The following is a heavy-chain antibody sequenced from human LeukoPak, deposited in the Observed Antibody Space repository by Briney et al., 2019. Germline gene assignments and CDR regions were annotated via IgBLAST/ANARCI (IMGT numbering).Heavy chain of an antibody. CDR2: IVGSSGNT. Sequence: GGSLRLSCAVSGFTLSTYAMTWVRQAPGKGLEWVSSIVGSSGNTYYADSVKGRFTISGDNSKNTLYLQMSSLRAEDTAVYYCAKPEGYFDSSGYDVDYWGQGTLVTVSS. CDR1: GFTLSTYA. D-gene: IGHD3-22*01. CDR3: AKPEGYFDSSGYDVDY. V-gene: IGHV3-23*01. J-gene: IGHJ4*02.